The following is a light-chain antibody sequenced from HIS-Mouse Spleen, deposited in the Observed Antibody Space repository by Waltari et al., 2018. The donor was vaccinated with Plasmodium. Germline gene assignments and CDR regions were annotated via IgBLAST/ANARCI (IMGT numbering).Light chain of an antibody. Sequence: DIQMTHSPSPLSASVEDRVPITCQASQDIRNYLNWYQQKPGKAPKLLIYDASNLETGVPSRFSGSGSGTDFTFTISSLQPEDIATYYCQQYDNLPITFGQGTRLEIK. CDR3: QQYDNLPIT. CDR1: QDIRNY. J-gene: IGKJ5*01. CDR2: DAS. V-gene: IGKV1-33*01.